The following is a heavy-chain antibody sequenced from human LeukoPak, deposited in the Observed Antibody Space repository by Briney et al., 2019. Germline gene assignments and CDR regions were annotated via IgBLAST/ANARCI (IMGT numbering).Heavy chain of an antibody. CDR1: GGSISNRSCY. Sequence: SETLSLTCTVSGGSISNRSCYWGWIRQPPGKGLEWIGKISDSGNTYYSPSLRSRVTISIDTSKNQFSLKLSSVTATDTAVYYCARGEEVLDYFDYWGQGTLVTVSS. V-gene: IGHV4-39*01. CDR2: ISDSGNT. J-gene: IGHJ4*02. CDR3: ARGEEVLDYFDY. D-gene: IGHD3-16*01.